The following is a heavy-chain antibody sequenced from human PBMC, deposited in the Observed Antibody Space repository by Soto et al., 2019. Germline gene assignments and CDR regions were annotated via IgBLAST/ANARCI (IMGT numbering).Heavy chain of an antibody. D-gene: IGHD2-15*01. CDR1: GGSFSGYY. Sequence: SETLSPTCAVYGGSFSGYYWSWIRQPPGKGLEWIGEINHSGSTNYNPSLKSRVTISVDTSKNQFSLKLSSVTAADTAVYYCAREGSGGSPPRAFDYWGQGTLVTVSS. J-gene: IGHJ4*02. CDR2: INHSGST. CDR3: AREGSGGSPPRAFDY. V-gene: IGHV4-34*01.